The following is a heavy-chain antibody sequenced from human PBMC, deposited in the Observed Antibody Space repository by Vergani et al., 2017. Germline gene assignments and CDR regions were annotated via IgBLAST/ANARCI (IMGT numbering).Heavy chain of an antibody. D-gene: IGHD3-10*01. CDR1: GFTFSSYS. CDR3: ARGITMVRGVTAA. Sequence: EVQLVESGGGLVKPGGSLRLSCAPSGFTFSSYSMNWVRQAPGKGLEWVSSISSSSSYIYYADSVKGRFTISRDNAKNSLYLQMNSLRAEDTAVYYCARGITMVRGVTAAWGQGTLVTVSS. J-gene: IGHJ5*02. V-gene: IGHV3-21*01. CDR2: ISSSSSYI.